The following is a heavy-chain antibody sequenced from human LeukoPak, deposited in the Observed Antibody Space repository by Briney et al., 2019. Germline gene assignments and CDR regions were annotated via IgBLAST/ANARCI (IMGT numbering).Heavy chain of an antibody. Sequence: GGSLRLSCAASGFTFSSYSMNWVRQAPGKGLEWVSYISSSSSTIYYADSVKGRFAISRDNAKNSLYLQMNSLRAEDTAVYYCARGGAGDYVAFDIWGQGTMVTVSS. V-gene: IGHV3-48*01. J-gene: IGHJ3*02. CDR2: ISSSSSTI. D-gene: IGHD4-17*01. CDR1: GFTFSSYS. CDR3: ARGGAGDYVAFDI.